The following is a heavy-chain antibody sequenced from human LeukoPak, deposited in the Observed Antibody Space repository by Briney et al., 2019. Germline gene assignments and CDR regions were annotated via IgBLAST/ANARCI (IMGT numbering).Heavy chain of an antibody. CDR3: AKGWFGELLPKKSNWFDP. D-gene: IGHD3-10*01. J-gene: IGHJ5*02. CDR2: ISGSGGST. V-gene: IGHV3-23*01. Sequence: PGGSLRLSCAASGFTLRSNYMSWVRQAPGKGLEWVSAISGSGGSTYYADSVKGRFTISRDNSKNTLYLQMNRLRAEDTAVYYCAKGWFGELLPKKSNWFDPWGQGTLVTVSS. CDR1: GFTLRSNY.